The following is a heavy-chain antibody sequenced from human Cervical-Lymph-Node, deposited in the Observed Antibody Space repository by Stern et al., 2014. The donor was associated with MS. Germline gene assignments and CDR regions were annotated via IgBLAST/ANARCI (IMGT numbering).Heavy chain of an antibody. Sequence: EMQLVESGGGLVQPGGSLRLSCAVSGFSFSDFWMSWVRQAPGKGLEWVANINQDGTEMYYVDSVKGRFTISRDNAGNTLFLQMNSLRVEDTAIYYCSDFDVWGRGARVTVSS. V-gene: IGHV3-7*01. CDR3: SDFDV. CDR2: INQDGTEM. CDR1: GFSFSDFW. J-gene: IGHJ4*02.